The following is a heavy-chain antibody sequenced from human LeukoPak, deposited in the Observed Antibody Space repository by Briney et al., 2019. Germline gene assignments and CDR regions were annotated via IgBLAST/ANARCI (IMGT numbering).Heavy chain of an antibody. CDR2: INHSGST. CDR1: GGSFSGYY. Sequence: PSETLSLTCAVYGGSFSGYYWSWIRQPPGKGLEWIGEINHSGSTNYNPSLKSRVAISVDTSKNQFSLKLSSVTAADTAVYYCARVSVGALFDYWGQGTLVTVSS. V-gene: IGHV4-34*01. J-gene: IGHJ4*02. D-gene: IGHD1-26*01. CDR3: ARVSVGALFDY.